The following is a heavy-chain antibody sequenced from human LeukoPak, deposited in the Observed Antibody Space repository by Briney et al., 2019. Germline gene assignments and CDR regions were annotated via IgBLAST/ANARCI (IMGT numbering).Heavy chain of an antibody. V-gene: IGHV4-34*01. Sequence: LETLSLTCAVYGGSFSGYYWSWIRQPPGKGLEWIGEINHSGSTNYNPSLKSRVTISVDTSKNQFSLKLSSVTAADTAVYYCARKGRWLQLRLLPLVGYFDYWGQGTLVTVSS. CDR3: ARKGRWLQLRLLPLVGYFDY. CDR2: INHSGST. D-gene: IGHD5-24*01. CDR1: GGSFSGYY. J-gene: IGHJ4*02.